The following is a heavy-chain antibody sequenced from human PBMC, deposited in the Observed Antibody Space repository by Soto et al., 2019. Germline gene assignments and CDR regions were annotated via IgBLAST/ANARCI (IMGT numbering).Heavy chain of an antibody. CDR2: IKHDGSEV. CDR1: GFTFSSSW. Sequence: EVQLVESGGGLVQPGGSLRLTCTASGFTFSSSWMAWVRQAPGKGLEWVGNIKHDGSEVYYLDSVRGRFTISRDSAWKSLYLQVNSLGAEDTAVYYCAGIQNNWFAPWGQGTLVAVSS. CDR3: AGIQNNWFAP. J-gene: IGHJ5*02. V-gene: IGHV3-7*03.